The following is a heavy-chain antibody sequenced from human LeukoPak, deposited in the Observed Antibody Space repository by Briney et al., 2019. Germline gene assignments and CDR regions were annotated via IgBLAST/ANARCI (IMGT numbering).Heavy chain of an antibody. CDR3: AREKDCTNGVCPFDY. Sequence: SETLSLTCAVYGGSFSGYYWSWIRQPPGKGLEWIGGINHSGSTNYNPSLKSRVTISVDTSKNQFSLKLSSVTAADTAVYYCAREKDCTNGVCPFDYWGQGTLVTVSS. V-gene: IGHV4-34*01. D-gene: IGHD2-8*01. CDR2: INHSGST. CDR1: GGSFSGYY. J-gene: IGHJ4*02.